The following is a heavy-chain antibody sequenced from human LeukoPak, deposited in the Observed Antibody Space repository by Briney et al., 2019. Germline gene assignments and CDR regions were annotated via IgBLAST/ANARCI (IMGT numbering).Heavy chain of an antibody. J-gene: IGHJ4*02. CDR3: VPIQELIFRS. CDR1: GFTFSSYS. V-gene: IGHV3-48*04. CDR2: ITGSSSSM. D-gene: IGHD3-3*01. Sequence: GGSLRLSCAASGFTFSSYSMNWVRQAPGKGLEWVSYITGSSSSMNYADSVKGRFTISRDNAKNSLYLQMNSLSAEDTAVYYCVPIQELIFRSWGQGTLVTVSS.